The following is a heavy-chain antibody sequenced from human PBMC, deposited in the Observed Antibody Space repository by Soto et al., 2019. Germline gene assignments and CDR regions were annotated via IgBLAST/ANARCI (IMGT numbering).Heavy chain of an antibody. Sequence: PGGSLRLSCAASGFTFSSYAMHWVRQAPGKGLEWVAVISYDGSNKYYADSVKGRFTISRDNSKNTLYLKMNSLRAEDTAVYYCARAPSSYGDLDYWGQGTLVTVSS. CDR2: ISYDGSNK. J-gene: IGHJ4*02. D-gene: IGHD5-18*01. CDR1: GFTFSSYA. V-gene: IGHV3-30-3*01. CDR3: ARAPSSYGDLDY.